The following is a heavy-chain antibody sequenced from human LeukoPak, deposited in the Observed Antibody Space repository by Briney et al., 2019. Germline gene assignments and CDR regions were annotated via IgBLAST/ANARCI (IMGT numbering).Heavy chain of an antibody. J-gene: IGHJ6*03. CDR2: ISYDGFDK. D-gene: IGHD3-10*01. Sequence: GGSLRLSCAASRFTFSNYAMHWVRQAPGKGLEWVAVISYDGFDKYYADSVKGRFTISRDNSKNTLYLQMNSLKGDDTAVYYCAKDSAFYYIDVWGKGTTVIISS. V-gene: IGHV3-30*04. CDR1: RFTFSNYA. CDR3: AKDSAFYYIDV.